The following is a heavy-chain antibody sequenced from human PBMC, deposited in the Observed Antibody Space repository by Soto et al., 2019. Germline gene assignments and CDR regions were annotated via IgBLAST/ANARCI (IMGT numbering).Heavy chain of an antibody. Sequence: GGSLRLSCAASGFTFSSYGMHWVRQAPGKGLEWVAVISYDGSNKYYADSVKGRFTISRDNSKNTLYLQMNSLRAEDTAVYYCAKDSGYGNINWFDPWGQGTLVTVSS. CDR1: GFTFSSYG. CDR2: ISYDGSNK. CDR3: AKDSGYGNINWFDP. J-gene: IGHJ5*02. V-gene: IGHV3-30*18. D-gene: IGHD5-12*01.